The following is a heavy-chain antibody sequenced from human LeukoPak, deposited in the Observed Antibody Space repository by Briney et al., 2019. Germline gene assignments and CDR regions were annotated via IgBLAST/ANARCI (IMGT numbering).Heavy chain of an antibody. D-gene: IGHD6-13*01. CDR1: GFTFSDYY. Sequence: GGSLRLSCAASGFTFSDYYMSWIRQAPGKGLEWVSYISSSGNTTYHADSVKGRFSISRDNAKNSLYLQMSSLRAEDTAVYYCARDGGSSWYFDYWGQGTLVTVSS. J-gene: IGHJ4*02. CDR3: ARDGGSSWYFDY. CDR2: ISSSGNTT. V-gene: IGHV3-11*04.